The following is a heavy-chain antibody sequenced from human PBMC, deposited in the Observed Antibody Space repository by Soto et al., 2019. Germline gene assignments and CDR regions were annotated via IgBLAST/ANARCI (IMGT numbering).Heavy chain of an antibody. CDR2: IWYDGSNK. Sequence: QVQLVESGGGVVQPGRSLRLSCAASGFTFSSYGMHWVRQAPGKGLEWVAVIWYDGSNKYYADSVKGRFTISRDNSKNTLYLQMNSLRAEDTAVYYCAREGGTVTIGNWYFDLWGRGTLVTVSS. D-gene: IGHD4-17*01. V-gene: IGHV3-33*01. CDR3: AREGGTVTIGNWYFDL. CDR1: GFTFSSYG. J-gene: IGHJ2*01.